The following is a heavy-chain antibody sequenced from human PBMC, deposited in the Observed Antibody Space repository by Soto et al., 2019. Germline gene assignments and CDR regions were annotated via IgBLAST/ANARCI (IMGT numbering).Heavy chain of an antibody. CDR2: IYYSGST. V-gene: IGHV4-59*08. D-gene: IGHD2-15*01. J-gene: IGHJ4*02. CDR3: ARRYGGTFDY. CDR1: CGPLSSYL. Sequence: SEAPCPTFTRSCGPLSSYLLGLIRQPPGKGLEWIGYIYYSGSTNYNPSLKSRVTISVDTSKNQFSLKLSSVTAADTAVYYCARRYGGTFDYWGQGTLVTVSS.